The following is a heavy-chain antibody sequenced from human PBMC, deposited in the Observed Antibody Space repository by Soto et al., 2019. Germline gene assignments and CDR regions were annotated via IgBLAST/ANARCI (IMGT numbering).Heavy chain of an antibody. V-gene: IGHV4-30-4*01. CDR2: IYYSGST. Sequence: TLSLTCTVSGGSISSGDYYLSWILQPPWKCLEWIVYIYYSGSTYYNPSLKSLVTISVDTSKNPFSLNMRSVTAADTDLYSSARFDYYYDSRGYYXHYYFESWGQRTMVTVSS. J-gene: IGHJ4*02. D-gene: IGHD3-22*01. CDR1: GGSISSGDYY. CDR3: ARFDYYYDSRGYYXHYYFES.